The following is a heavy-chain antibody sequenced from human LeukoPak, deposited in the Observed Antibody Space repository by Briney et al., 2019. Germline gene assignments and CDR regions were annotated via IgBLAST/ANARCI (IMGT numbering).Heavy chain of an antibody. J-gene: IGHJ3*02. D-gene: IGHD2-15*01. CDR3: AKSMGGWYAFDI. V-gene: IGHV1-18*01. CDR2: ISTYNGNT. CDR1: GYXFTSNG. Sequence: ASVKVSCKASGYXFTSNGISWVRQAPGQGLEWLGSISTYNGNTNYAQKLQGRVTMTTDTSTSTAYMELRSLRSDDTAVYYCAKSMGGWYAFDIWGQGTMVTVSS.